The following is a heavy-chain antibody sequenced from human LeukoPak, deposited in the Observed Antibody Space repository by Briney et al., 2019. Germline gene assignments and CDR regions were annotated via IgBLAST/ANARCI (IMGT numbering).Heavy chain of an antibody. J-gene: IGHJ4*02. CDR2: IKQDGSDK. V-gene: IGHV3-7*03. D-gene: IGHD4-23*01. Sequence: GGSLRLSCAASGFTFSSYWMSWVRQAPGEGLEWVANIKQDGSDKYYADSVKGRFTISRGNAKNSLYLQINSLRAEDMAVYYCARKTVVGSYFDYWGQGTPVTVSS. CDR3: ARKTVVGSYFDY. CDR1: GFTFSSYW.